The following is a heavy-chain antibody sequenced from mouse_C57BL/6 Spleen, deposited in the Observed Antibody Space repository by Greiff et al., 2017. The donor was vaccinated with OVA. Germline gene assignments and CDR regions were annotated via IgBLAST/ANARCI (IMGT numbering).Heavy chain of an antibody. V-gene: IGHV1-69*01. CDR1: GYTFTSYW. CDR2: IDPSDSYT. D-gene: IGHD3-3*01. J-gene: IGHJ1*03. CDR3: ARSGDGTGYFDV. Sequence: QVQLQQPGAELVLPGASVKLSCKASGYTFTSYWMHWVKQRPGQGLEWIGEIDPSDSYTNYNQKFKGKSTLTVDKSSSTAYMQLSSLTSEGSAVYYSARSGDGTGYFDVWGTGTTVTVSS.